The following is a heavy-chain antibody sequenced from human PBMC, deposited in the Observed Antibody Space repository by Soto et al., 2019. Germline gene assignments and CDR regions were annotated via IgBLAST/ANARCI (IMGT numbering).Heavy chain of an antibody. V-gene: IGHV1-18*04. J-gene: IGHJ5*02. CDR3: ARDRKEGITIFGRRGFYP. CDR1: GYTFTSYG. Sequence: QVQLVQSGAEVKKPGASVKVSCKASGYTFTSYGISWVRQAPGQGLEWMGWISAYNGNTNYAQKLKGRVTMTTDTSTSTTYMELRSLRSDDTAVYYCARDRKEGITIFGRRGFYPCGQGTLVTVSS. CDR2: ISAYNGNT. D-gene: IGHD3-3*01.